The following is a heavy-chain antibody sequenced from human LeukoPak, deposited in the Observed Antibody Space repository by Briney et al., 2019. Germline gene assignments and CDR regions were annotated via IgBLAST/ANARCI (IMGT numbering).Heavy chain of an antibody. CDR2: ITDSGDDT. J-gene: IGHJ4*02. D-gene: IGHD6-19*01. V-gene: IGHV3-23*01. CDR1: GFTFSSYA. CDR3: AKGSSSGRPYFFDY. Sequence: GGSLRLSCAASGFTFSSYAMSWVRQAPGKGLEGVSAITDSGDDTYHADSVKGRFTISRDNSKSTLFLQMNTLRAEDTAVYYCAKGSSSGRPYFFDYWGQGTLVTVSS.